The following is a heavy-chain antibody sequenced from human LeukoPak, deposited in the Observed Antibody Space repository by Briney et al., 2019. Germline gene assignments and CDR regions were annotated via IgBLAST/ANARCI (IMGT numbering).Heavy chain of an antibody. CDR1: GYTFTSYG. J-gene: IGHJ5*02. V-gene: IGHV1-18*01. CDR2: ISAYNGNT. D-gene: IGHD3-22*01. Sequence: ASVKVSCKASGYTFTSYGISWVRQAPGQGLEWMGWISAYNGNTNYAQKLQGRVTMTTDTSTSTAYMEPRSLRSDDTAVYYCARDRSSVVVIHPNWFDPWGQGTLVTVSS. CDR3: ARDRSSVVVIHPNWFDP.